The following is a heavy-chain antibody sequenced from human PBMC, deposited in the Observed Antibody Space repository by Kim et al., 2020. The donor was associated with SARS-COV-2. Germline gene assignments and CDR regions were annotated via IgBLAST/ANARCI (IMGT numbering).Heavy chain of an antibody. J-gene: IGHJ4*02. V-gene: IGHV5-51*01. D-gene: IGHD1-26*01. CDR3: ARAPSGTFSPYYFDY. CDR1: GYTFTSYW. CDR2: IYPGDSDT. Sequence: GESLKISCKGSGYTFTSYWIGWVRQMPGKGLEWMGIIYPGDSDTKYSPSFQGQVTISADWSITTAYLQWSSLKASDTAMYYCARAPSGTFSPYYFDYWGQRTLVTVSS.